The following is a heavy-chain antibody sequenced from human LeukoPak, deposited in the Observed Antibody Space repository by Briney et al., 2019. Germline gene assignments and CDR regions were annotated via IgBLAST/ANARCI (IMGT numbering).Heavy chain of an antibody. CDR3: ASGYSSSWYFVPSAFDY. V-gene: IGHV4-39*01. Sequence: SETLSLTCTVSGGSISSSSYYWGWLRQPPGKGLEWIGSIYYSGSTYYNPSLKSRVTISVDTSKNQFSLKLSSVTAADTAVYYCASGYSSSWYFVPSAFDYWGQGTLVTVSS. CDR1: GGSISSSSYY. D-gene: IGHD6-13*01. J-gene: IGHJ4*02. CDR2: IYYSGST.